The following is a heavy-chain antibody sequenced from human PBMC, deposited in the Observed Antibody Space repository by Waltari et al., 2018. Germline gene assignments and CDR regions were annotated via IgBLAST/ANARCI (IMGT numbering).Heavy chain of an antibody. Sequence: QVQLVESGGGVVQPGRSLRLSCAASGFTFSSYGLHWVRQAPGKGLEWVAVIWYDGSNKYYADSVKGRFTISRDNSKNTLYLQMNSLRAEDTAVYYCARDAGGTWPYMDVWGQGTTVTVSS. D-gene: IGHD1-26*01. CDR1: GFTFSSYG. V-gene: IGHV3-33*01. CDR2: IWYDGSNK. J-gene: IGHJ6*02. CDR3: ARDAGGTWPYMDV.